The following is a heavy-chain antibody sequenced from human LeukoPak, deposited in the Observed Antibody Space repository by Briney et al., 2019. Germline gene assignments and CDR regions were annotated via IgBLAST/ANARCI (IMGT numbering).Heavy chain of an antibody. CDR3: AKDWLPADSPYYFDY. J-gene: IGHJ4*02. D-gene: IGHD6-19*01. CDR1: GFTFSSYS. Sequence: TGGSLRLSCAASGFTFSSYSMNWVRQAPGKGLEWVSYISSSSSTIYYADSVKGRFTISRDNSKNTLYLQMNSLRAEDTAAYYCAKDWLPADSPYYFDYWGQGTLVTVSS. V-gene: IGHV3-48*01. CDR2: ISSSSSTI.